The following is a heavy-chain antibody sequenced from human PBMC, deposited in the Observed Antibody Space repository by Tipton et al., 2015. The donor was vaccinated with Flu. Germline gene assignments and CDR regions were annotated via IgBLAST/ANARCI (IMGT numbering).Heavy chain of an antibody. V-gene: IGHV4-39*07. CDR3: ARSVVITVPDY. CDR1: GGAISSSGYY. J-gene: IGHJ4*02. CDR2: ISYSGST. Sequence: LRLSCSVSGGAISSSGYYWGWIRQPPGKTLEWIGSISYSGSTYYNPSLTGRVTISGDTSKNQFSLRLSSVTAADTAFYYFARSVVITVPDYWGQGTLVTVSS. D-gene: IGHD3-22*01.